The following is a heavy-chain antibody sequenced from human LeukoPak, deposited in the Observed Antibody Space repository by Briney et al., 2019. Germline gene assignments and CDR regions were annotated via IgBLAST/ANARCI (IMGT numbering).Heavy chain of an antibody. CDR2: ISAYNGNT. V-gene: IGHV1-18*01. D-gene: IGHD3-3*01. CDR3: ARVGYGIFGGVITRVDY. Sequence: GASVKVSCKASGYTFTSYGISWVRQAPGQGLEWMGWISAYNGNTNYAQKLQGRVTMTTDTSTSTAYMELRSLRSDDTAVYYCARVGYGIFGGVITRVDYWGQGTLVTVSS. J-gene: IGHJ4*02. CDR1: GYTFTSYG.